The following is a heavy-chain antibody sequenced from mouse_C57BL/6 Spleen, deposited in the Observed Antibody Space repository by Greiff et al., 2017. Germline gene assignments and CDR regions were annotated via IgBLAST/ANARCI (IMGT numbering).Heavy chain of an antibody. CDR1: GYTFTSYT. J-gene: IGHJ4*01. CDR2: INPSSGYT. CDR3: AREGVYISYYSMDY. Sequence: VQLQQSGAELARPGASVKMSCKASGYTFTSYTMHWVKQRPGQGLEWIGYINPSSGYTKYNQKFKDKATLTADKSSSTAYMQLSSLASVDSAVDYCAREGVYISYYSMDYWGQGTSVTVSS. V-gene: IGHV1-4*01.